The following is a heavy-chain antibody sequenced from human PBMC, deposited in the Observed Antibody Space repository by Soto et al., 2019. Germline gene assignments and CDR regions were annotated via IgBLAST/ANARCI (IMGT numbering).Heavy chain of an antibody. CDR2: IYYSGST. CDR1: GGSISSGGYY. V-gene: IGHV4-31*03. D-gene: IGHD2-2*03. J-gene: IGHJ4*02. Sequence: SETLSLTCTVSGGSISSGGYYWSWIRQHPGKGLEWIGYIYYSGSTYYNPSLKSRVTISVDTSKNQFSLKLSSVTAADTAVYYCARGDENGLDYWGQGTLVTVSS. CDR3: ARGDENGLDY.